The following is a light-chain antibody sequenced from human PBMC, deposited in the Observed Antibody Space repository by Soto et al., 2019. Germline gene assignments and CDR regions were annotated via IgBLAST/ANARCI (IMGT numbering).Light chain of an antibody. CDR1: QSISSW. CDR2: DAS. V-gene: IGKV1-5*01. J-gene: IGKJ1*01. Sequence: DIQMTHSPSTLSASLGDRVTSTCRASQSISSWLAWYQQKPGKAPKLLIYDASSLESGVPSRFSGSGSGTEFTLTISSLQPDDFAAYYCQQDNSYPGTFGQGTKVDIK. CDR3: QQDNSYPGT.